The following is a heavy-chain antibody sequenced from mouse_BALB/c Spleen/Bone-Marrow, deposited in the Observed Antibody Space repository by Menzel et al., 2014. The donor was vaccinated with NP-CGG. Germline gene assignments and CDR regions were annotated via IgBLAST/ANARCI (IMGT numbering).Heavy chain of an antibody. CDR1: GFNIKDTY. Sequence: VQLQQSGAELVKPGDSVKFTCTASGFNIKDTYMHWVKQRPEQGLEWIGRIDPANGNTKYDPKFQGKATITADTYSKITFLQLSSLTSDMSSVDYCGRVDLFAYWGQGTPVTVSA. J-gene: IGHJ3*01. V-gene: IGHV14-3*02. D-gene: IGHD1-1*02. CDR3: GRVDLFAY. CDR2: IDPANGNT.